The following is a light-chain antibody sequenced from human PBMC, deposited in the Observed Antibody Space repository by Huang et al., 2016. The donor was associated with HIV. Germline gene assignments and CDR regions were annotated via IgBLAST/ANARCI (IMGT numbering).Light chain of an antibody. Sequence: EVVMTQSPATLSVSPGERATLSCRASQSVSSNLAWYQQKVGQAPRLLIYGAAIRATGIPARVSGSGSGTEFTLTISSLQSEDFAVYYCQQYNNWPRTFGQGTKVEIK. CDR3: QQYNNWPRT. CDR2: GAA. V-gene: IGKV3-15*01. CDR1: QSVSSN. J-gene: IGKJ1*01.